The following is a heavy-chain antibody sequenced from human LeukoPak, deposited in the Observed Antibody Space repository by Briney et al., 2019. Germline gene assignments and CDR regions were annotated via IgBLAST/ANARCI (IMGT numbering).Heavy chain of an antibody. V-gene: IGHV3-74*01. CDR2: ISPTGSTT. Sequence: GGSLRLSCTASGFSFSGHWMHWARQLPGKGLVLVSRISPTGSTTSYADSVKGRFTVSRDNAKNTLYLQVNNLRAEDTAVYYSARGPNSNWSGLDFWGQGTLLTVSS. CDR3: ARGPNSNWSGLDF. J-gene: IGHJ4*02. D-gene: IGHD6-6*01. CDR1: GFSFSGHW.